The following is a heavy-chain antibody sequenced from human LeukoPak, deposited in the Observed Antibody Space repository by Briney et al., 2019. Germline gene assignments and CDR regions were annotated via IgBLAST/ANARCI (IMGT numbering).Heavy chain of an antibody. CDR1: GFTVSSNY. V-gene: IGHV3-53*01. CDR2: IYSGGST. J-gene: IGHJ4*02. CDR3: ARDSLSLDYFDY. Sequence: GGSLRLSCAASGFTVSSNYMSWVRQAPGKGLEWVSVIYSGGSTYSADSVKGRFTISRDNSKNTLYLQMNSLRAEDTAVYYCARDSLSLDYFDYWGQGTLVTVSS. D-gene: IGHD3-10*01.